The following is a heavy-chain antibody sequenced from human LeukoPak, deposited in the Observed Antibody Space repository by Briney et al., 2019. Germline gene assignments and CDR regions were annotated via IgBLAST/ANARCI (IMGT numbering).Heavy chain of an antibody. J-gene: IGHJ4*02. CDR2: FYYSGST. D-gene: IGHD1-26*01. Sequence: SETLSLTCTVSGGSISNYWSWIRQPPGKGLEWIGHFYYSGSTNYNPSLKSRVTISVDTSKNQFSLKLSSVTAADTAVYYCARDRELLGLDYWGQGTLVTVSS. CDR3: ARDRELLGLDY. V-gene: IGHV4-59*01. CDR1: GGSISNY.